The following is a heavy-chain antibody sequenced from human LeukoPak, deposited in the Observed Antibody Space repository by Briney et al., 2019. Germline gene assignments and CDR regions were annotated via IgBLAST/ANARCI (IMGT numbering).Heavy chain of an antibody. CDR2: IWYDGSNK. D-gene: IGHD3-22*01. V-gene: IGHV3-33*01. CDR3: VRELPPVVQYYFDY. CDR1: GFTFSDYG. Sequence: GRSLRLSCAASGFTFSDYGMHWVRQAPGKGLEWVAVIWYDGSNKYYADSVKGRFTISRDNFRNTLYLQMNSLRAEDTAVYYCVRELPPVVQYYFDYWGPGTLVTVSS. J-gene: IGHJ4*02.